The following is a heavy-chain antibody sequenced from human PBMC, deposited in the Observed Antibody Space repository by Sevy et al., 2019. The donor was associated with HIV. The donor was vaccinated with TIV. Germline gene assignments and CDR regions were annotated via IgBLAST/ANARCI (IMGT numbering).Heavy chain of an antibody. Sequence: SETLSLTCTVSGGSISSYYWSWIRQPPGKGLEWIGYIYYSGSTNYNPSLKSRVTISVDTSKNQFSLKLSSVTAADTAVYYGARHYDFWSGSLSGGYFDYWGQGTLVTVSS. CDR3: ARHYDFWSGSLSGGYFDY. CDR2: IYYSGST. J-gene: IGHJ4*02. CDR1: GGSISSYY. D-gene: IGHD3-3*01. V-gene: IGHV4-59*12.